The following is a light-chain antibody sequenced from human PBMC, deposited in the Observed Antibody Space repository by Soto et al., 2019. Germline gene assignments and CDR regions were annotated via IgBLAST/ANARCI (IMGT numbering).Light chain of an antibody. J-gene: IGKJ5*01. CDR2: AAS. V-gene: IGKV3-15*01. CDR1: QRVSSY. Sequence: EIVMTQSPATRSVSPGERATLSCRSSQRVSSYLAWYQHKPGQAPRLLIYAASTRATGIPARFSGRGSGTEFTVTISRLEPDDFAVYYCQQYNNWPPITFGQGKRLQIK. CDR3: QQYNNWPPIT.